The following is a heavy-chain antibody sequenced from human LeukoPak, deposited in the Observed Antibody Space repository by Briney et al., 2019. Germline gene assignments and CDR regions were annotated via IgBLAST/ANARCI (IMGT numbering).Heavy chain of an antibody. D-gene: IGHD4/OR15-4a*01. Sequence: SETLSLTCTVSGDSIKSHYWSWIRQPPGKGLESIGYFSYSGSTDYNPSLKSRVTISAGTSKNQFSLKLTSVTAADTAVYYCARGGASSNWFDPWGQGTLVTVSS. J-gene: IGHJ5*02. CDR3: ARGGASSNWFDP. V-gene: IGHV4-59*11. CDR2: FSYSGST. CDR1: GDSIKSHY.